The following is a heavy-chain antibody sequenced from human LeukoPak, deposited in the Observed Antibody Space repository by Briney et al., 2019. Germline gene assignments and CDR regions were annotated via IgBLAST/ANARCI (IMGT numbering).Heavy chain of an antibody. CDR1: GFTFSSYG. CDR3: ARGVPYDSWSGPHYSDY. CDR2: ISYDGSNK. V-gene: IGHV3-30*03. J-gene: IGHJ4*02. D-gene: IGHD3-3*01. Sequence: GGSLRLSCAASGFTFSSYGMHWVRQAPGKGLEWVAVISYDGSNKYYADSVKGRFTISRDSAKNSLYLQMNSLRAEDTAVYYCARGVPYDSWSGPHYSDYWGQGTLVTVSS.